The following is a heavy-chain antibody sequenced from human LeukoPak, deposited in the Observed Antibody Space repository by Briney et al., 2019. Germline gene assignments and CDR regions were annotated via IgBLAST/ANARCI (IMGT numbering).Heavy chain of an antibody. V-gene: IGHV4-34*01. CDR1: GVSFSGYY. D-gene: IGHD6-19*01. Sequence: SETLSLTCAVSGVSFSGYYWSWIRQPPGKGLEWIGEINHSGSTNYNPSLKSRVTISVDTSKNQFSLKLSSVTAADTAVYYCARGRRRSRVAGTRFDYWGQGTLVTVSS. J-gene: IGHJ4*02. CDR2: INHSGST. CDR3: ARGRRRSRVAGTRFDY.